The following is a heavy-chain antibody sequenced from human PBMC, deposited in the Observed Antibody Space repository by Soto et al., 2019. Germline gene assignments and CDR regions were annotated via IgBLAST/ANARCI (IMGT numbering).Heavy chain of an antibody. V-gene: IGHV4-38-2*01. CDR1: GYSISSGYY. Sequence: SETLSLTCAVSGYSISSGYYWGWIRQPPGQGLGWLGIIYHSGSTYYDPSLKSRVTISVVTSRNQFALKLSSVTAADTAVYYCAGLAPYNWNVVLFDYWGQGTLVTVSS. CDR2: IYHSGST. J-gene: IGHJ4*02. CDR3: AGLAPYNWNVVLFDY. D-gene: IGHD1-20*01.